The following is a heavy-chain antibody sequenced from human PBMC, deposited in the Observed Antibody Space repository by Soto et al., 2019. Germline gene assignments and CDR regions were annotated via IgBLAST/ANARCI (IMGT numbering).Heavy chain of an antibody. V-gene: IGHV3-9*01. J-gene: IGHJ6*03. Sequence: EVQLVESGGGLVQPGRSLRLSCAASGFTFDDYAMHWVRQAPGKGLEWVSGISWNSGSIGYAVSVKGRVTISRDNAKNSLYLQMNSLRAEDTALYYCAKTRYYYYYMDVWGKGTTVTVSS. CDR1: GFTFDDYA. CDR3: AKTRYYYYYMDV. CDR2: ISWNSGSI.